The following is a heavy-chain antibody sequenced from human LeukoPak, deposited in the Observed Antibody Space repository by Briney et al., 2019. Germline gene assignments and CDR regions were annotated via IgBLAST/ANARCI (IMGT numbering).Heavy chain of an antibody. V-gene: IGHV3-23*01. CDR2: ISGSGGST. J-gene: IGHJ5*02. CDR1: GFTFSSYA. CDR3: AKDKFSVAVVADRLKWFDP. D-gene: IGHD2-15*01. Sequence: GGFLRLSCAASGFTFSSYAMSWVRQAPGKGLEWVSAISGSGGSTYYADSVKGRFTISRDNSKNTLYLQMNSLRAEDTAVYYCAKDKFSVAVVADRLKWFDPWGQGTLVTVSS.